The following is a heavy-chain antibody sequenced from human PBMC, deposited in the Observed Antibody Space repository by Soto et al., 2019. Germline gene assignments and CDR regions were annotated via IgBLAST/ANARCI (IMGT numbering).Heavy chain of an antibody. Sequence: GGSLRLSCAASGFTLSDHHMDWIRQAPGKGLEWVGRSRSKANSYTTEYAASVKGRFTISRDDSKNTLYLQMNSLKIEDTAVYYCARGQGYSSGWYNYWGQGTLVTVSS. V-gene: IGHV3-72*01. CDR2: SRSKANSYTT. D-gene: IGHD6-19*01. CDR3: ARGQGYSSGWYNY. J-gene: IGHJ4*02. CDR1: GFTLSDHH.